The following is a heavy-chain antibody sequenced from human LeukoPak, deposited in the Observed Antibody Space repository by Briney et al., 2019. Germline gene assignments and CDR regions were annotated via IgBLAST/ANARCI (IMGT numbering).Heavy chain of an antibody. Sequence: GGSLRLSCAASGFTLSSYGMQWVRQGVGKGVEWVAVISYDGSNKYYGECVKGRFTISRDNSQNTLSLQMNSLRAEDTAVYYCAKGGGYSSSLFDYWGQGTLVTVSS. CDR1: GFTLSSYG. V-gene: IGHV3-30*18. J-gene: IGHJ4*02. CDR2: ISYDGSNK. CDR3: AKGGGYSSSLFDY. D-gene: IGHD6-13*01.